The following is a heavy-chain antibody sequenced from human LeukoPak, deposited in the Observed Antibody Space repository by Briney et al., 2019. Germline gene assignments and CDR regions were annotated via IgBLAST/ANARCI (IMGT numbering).Heavy chain of an antibody. CDR3: VRDSSGWYYFDY. D-gene: IGHD6-19*01. CDR1: GGSIRGYY. Sequence: PSETLSLTCTVSGGSIRGYYWSWIRQPPGKGLEWIGHIYNSGTTNYNPSLKSRVTILVDTSKNQFSLKLSSVTAADTAVYYCVRDSSGWYYFDYWGQGSLVTVSS. V-gene: IGHV4-59*12. J-gene: IGHJ4*02. CDR2: IYNSGTT.